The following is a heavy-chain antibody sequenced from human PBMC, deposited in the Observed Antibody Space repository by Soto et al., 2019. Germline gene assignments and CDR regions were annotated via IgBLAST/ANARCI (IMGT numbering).Heavy chain of an antibody. V-gene: IGHV4-59*11. Sequence: PSETLSLTCTVSGGSISSHYWSWIRQPPGKGLEWIGYIYYSGSTNYNPSLKSRVTISVDTSKNQFSLKLSSVTAADTAVYYCARGGISPHTERQDAFDIWGQGTMVT. D-gene: IGHD1-20*01. CDR1: GGSISSHY. J-gene: IGHJ3*02. CDR2: IYYSGST. CDR3: ARGGISPHTERQDAFDI.